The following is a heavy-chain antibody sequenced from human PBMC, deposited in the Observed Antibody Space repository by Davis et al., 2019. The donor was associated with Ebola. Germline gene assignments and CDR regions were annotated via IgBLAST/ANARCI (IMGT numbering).Heavy chain of an antibody. CDR3: AGDGFMRDVYALDV. Sequence: GSLRLSCAVSGGSISTNNWWSWVRQSPGKGLEWIGEIHHTGKTNYDPSLKSRVTISVDMSKNHFSLKLTSVTPADTAVYYCAGDGFMRDVYALDVWGRGTTVTVSS. V-gene: IGHV4-4*02. CDR1: GGSISTNNW. D-gene: IGHD3-16*01. J-gene: IGHJ6*04. CDR2: IHHTGKT.